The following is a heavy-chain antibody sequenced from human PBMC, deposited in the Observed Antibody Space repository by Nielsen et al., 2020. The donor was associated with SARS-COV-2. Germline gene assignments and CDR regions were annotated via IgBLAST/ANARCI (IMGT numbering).Heavy chain of an antibody. V-gene: IGHV4-31*02. Sequence: WIRQPPGKGLEWIGYIYYSGSTYYNPSLKSRVTISVDTSKNQFSLKLSSVTAADTAVYYCARAEYSSSWGWGNYYYYYMDVWGKGTTVTVSS. J-gene: IGHJ6*03. D-gene: IGHD6-6*01. CDR2: IYYSGST. CDR3: ARAEYSSSWGWGNYYYYYMDV.